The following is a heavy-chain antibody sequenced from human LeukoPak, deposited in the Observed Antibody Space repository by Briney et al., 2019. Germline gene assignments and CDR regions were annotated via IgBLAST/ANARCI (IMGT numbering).Heavy chain of an antibody. CDR3: ARVPHTTDWEGHLNNWFDP. V-gene: IGHV1-69*05. CDR2: IIPIFGTA. CDR1: GGTFSSYA. D-gene: IGHD2/OR15-2a*01. J-gene: IGHJ5*02. Sequence: SVKVSCKASGGTFSSYAISWVRQAPGQGLEWMGGIIPIFGTANYAKKFQGRVTVTTDESTSTAYMELSSLRSEDTAVYYCARVPHTTDWEGHLNNWFDPWGQGTLVTVSS.